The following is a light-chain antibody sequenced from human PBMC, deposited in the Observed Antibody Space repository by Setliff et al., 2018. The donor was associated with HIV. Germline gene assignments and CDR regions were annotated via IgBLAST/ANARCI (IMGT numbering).Light chain of an antibody. Sequence: QSVLTQPASVSGSPGQSITISCTGTSSDVGGYNYVSWYQQYPGKAPKLMISEVRNRASGVSSRFSGSKSGNTASLTISGLQTEDGGDYYCGSYTGVSTLYVFGTGTKVTVL. V-gene: IGLV2-14*01. CDR2: EVR. J-gene: IGLJ1*01. CDR1: SSDVGGYNY. CDR3: GSYTGVSTLYV.